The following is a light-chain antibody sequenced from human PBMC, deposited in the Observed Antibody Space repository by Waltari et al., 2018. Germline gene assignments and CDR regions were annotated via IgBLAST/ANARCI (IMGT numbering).Light chain of an antibody. Sequence: EIVLTQSPASLSLSPGERATLSCRASQSVSSRLLAWYQQKRGQAPRLLIFDAANRATGIPDRFSGSGSGTDFTLTITRLEPEDFAVYFCQQYGSSPLTFGGGTRVEIK. CDR1: QSVSSRL. CDR2: DAA. V-gene: IGKV3-20*01. CDR3: QQYGSSPLT. J-gene: IGKJ4*01.